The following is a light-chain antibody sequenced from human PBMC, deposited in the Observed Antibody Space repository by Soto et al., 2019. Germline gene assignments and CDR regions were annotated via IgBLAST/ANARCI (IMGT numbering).Light chain of an antibody. V-gene: IGKV3-11*01. CDR2: DAS. J-gene: IGKJ4*01. CDR1: QSVSSSY. Sequence: IVLTQSPGTLPLSPGERATLSGRASQSVSSSYLAWYQQKPGQAPRLLIYDASNRATGIPARFSGSGSGTDFTLTISSLEPEDFAVYYCQQRSNWPPLTFGGGTKVDIK. CDR3: QQRSNWPPLT.